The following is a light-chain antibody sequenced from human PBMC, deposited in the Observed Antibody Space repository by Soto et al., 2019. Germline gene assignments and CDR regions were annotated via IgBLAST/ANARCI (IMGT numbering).Light chain of an antibody. CDR3: QQSHSSPRT. CDR1: QRISTY. J-gene: IGKJ1*01. CDR2: GAS. Sequence: DIQMTQSPSSLSASVGDRVTITCRASQRISTYLNWYQQKPGEAPKLLIYGASTLQSGVPSRFSGSGSGTDFTLTVSSLQPEDFATYYWQQSHSSPRTFGQGTKVEIK. V-gene: IGKV1-39*01.